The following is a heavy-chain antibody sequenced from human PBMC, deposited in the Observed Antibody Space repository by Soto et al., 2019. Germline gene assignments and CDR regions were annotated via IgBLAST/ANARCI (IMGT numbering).Heavy chain of an antibody. CDR2: IYYSGST. J-gene: IGHJ4*02. D-gene: IGHD3-10*01. CDR3: ARQSHSGLLWFEINLDY. CDR1: GGSISSSSYY. V-gene: IGHV4-39*01. Sequence: SETLSLTCTVSGGSISSSSYYWGWIRQPPGKGLEWIGSIYYSGSTYYNPSLKSRVTISVDTSKNQFSLRLSSVTAADTAVYYCARQSHSGLLWFEINLDYWGQGTLVTVSS.